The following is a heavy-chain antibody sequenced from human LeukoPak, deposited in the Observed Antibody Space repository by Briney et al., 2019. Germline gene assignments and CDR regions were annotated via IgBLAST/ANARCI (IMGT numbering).Heavy chain of an antibody. D-gene: IGHD3-10*01. CDR3: ARERWDYYGSGSYPD. J-gene: IGHJ4*02. CDR2: INPSGGST. V-gene: IGHV1-46*01. CDR1: GYTFTSYY. Sequence: ASVKVSCKASGYTFTSYYMHWVRQAPGQGLEWMGIINPSGGSTSYAQKFQGRVTMTRDMSTSTVYMELSSLRSEDTAVYYCARERWDYYGSGSYPDWGQGTLVTVSS.